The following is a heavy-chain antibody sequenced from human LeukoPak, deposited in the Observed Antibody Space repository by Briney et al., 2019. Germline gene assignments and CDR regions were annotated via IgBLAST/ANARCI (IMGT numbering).Heavy chain of an antibody. D-gene: IGHD3-10*01. CDR2: VRHSWRT. J-gene: IGHJ4*02. Sequence: TSETLSLTCTVSGYSISSGFYWAWIRQPPGKGLEWIGSVRHSWRTYYNPSLKSRVTISVDTSKNQFSLRLNSVTAADTAVYYCARQTGSGSYYNFDYWGQGTLVTVSS. CDR1: GYSISSGFY. CDR3: ARQTGSGSYYNFDY. V-gene: IGHV4-38-2*02.